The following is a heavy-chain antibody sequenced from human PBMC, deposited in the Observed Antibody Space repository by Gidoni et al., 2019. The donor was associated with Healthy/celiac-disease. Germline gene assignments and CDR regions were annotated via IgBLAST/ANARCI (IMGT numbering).Heavy chain of an antibody. V-gene: IGHV3-43*02. J-gene: IGHJ3*02. CDR1: GFPFDDYA. Sequence: EVQLVESGGGVVQPGGSLRLSCAASGFPFDDYAMHWVRQAPGKGLEWVFLISGDGGSTYYADSVKGRFTISRDNSKNSLYLQMNRLRTEDTALYYCAKGDYSNYGAFDIWGQGTMVTVSS. CDR2: ISGDGGST. CDR3: AKGDYSNYGAFDI. D-gene: IGHD4-4*01.